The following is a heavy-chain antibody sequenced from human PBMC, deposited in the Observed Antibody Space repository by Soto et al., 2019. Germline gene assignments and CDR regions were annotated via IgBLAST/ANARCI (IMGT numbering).Heavy chain of an antibody. CDR3: AKGVVPAATLYYYYGMDV. CDR2: ISGSGGST. CDR1: GFTFSGYA. V-gene: IGHV3-23*01. Sequence: PGGSLRLSCAASGFTFSGYAMSWVRQAPGKGLEWVSVISGSGGSTYYADSVKGRFTISRDNSKNTLYLQMNSLRAEDTAVYYCAKGVVPAATLYYYYGMDVWGQGTTVTVSS. D-gene: IGHD2-2*01. J-gene: IGHJ6*02.